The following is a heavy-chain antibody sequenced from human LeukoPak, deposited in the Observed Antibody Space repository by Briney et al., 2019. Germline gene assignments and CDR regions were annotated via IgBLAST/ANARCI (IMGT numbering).Heavy chain of an antibody. CDR3: AKDRDSSSFYYFDY. J-gene: IGHJ4*02. Sequence: PGGSLRLSCAASGFTFDDYAMHWVRQAPGKGLEWVSGISWNSGSIVYADSVKGRFTISRDNAKNSLYLQMNSLRAEDMALYYCAKDRDSSSFYYFDYWGQGTLVTVSS. D-gene: IGHD6-13*01. V-gene: IGHV3-9*03. CDR1: GFTFDDYA. CDR2: ISWNSGSI.